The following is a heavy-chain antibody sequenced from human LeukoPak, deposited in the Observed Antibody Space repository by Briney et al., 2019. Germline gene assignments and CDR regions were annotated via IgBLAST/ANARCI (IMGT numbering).Heavy chain of an antibody. D-gene: IGHD4-17*01. CDR1: GYTLTELS. V-gene: IGHV1-24*01. CDR3: ATDVVLGDHEDWFDP. Sequence: GASVKVSCKVSGYTLTELSMHWVRQAPGKGLEWMGGFDPEDGETIYAQKFQGRVTMTEDTSTDTAYMELSSLRSEDTAVYYCATDVVLGDHEDWFDPWGQGTLVTVSS. CDR2: FDPEDGET. J-gene: IGHJ5*02.